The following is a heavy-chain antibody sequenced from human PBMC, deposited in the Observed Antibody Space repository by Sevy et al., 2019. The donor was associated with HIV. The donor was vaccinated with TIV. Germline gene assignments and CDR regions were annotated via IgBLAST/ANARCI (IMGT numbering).Heavy chain of an antibody. J-gene: IGHJ5*02. V-gene: IGHV4-31*03. D-gene: IGHD3-22*01. CDR2: IYYSGST. Sequence: SETLSLTCTVSGGSISSGGYYWSWIRQHPGKGLEWIGYIYYSGSTYYNPSLKSRVTISVDTSKNQFSLKLSSVTAADMAVYYCARGRSYDSSGYYPSYNWFDPWGQGTLVTVSS. CDR3: ARGRSYDSSGYYPSYNWFDP. CDR1: GGSISSGGYY.